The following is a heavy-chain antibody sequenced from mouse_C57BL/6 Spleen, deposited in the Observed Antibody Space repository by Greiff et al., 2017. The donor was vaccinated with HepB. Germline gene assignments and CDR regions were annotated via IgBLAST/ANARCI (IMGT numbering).Heavy chain of an antibody. CDR2: IYPGDGDT. CDR1: GYTFTSYW. Sequence: QVQLQQPGAELVKPGASVKMSCKASGYTFTSYWITWVKQRPGQGLEWIGQIYPGDGDTNYNGKFKGKATLTADKSSSTAYMQLSSLTSEDSAVYFCASGTTVVATGTGYAMDYWGQGTSVTVSS. V-gene: IGHV1-80*01. D-gene: IGHD1-1*01. J-gene: IGHJ4*01. CDR3: ASGTTVVATGTGYAMDY.